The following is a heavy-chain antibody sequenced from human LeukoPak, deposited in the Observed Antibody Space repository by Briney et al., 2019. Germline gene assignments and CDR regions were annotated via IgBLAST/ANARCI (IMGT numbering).Heavy chain of an antibody. CDR3: AREPFVKRVRGVIRWFDP. V-gene: IGHV4-4*07. D-gene: IGHD3-10*01. CDR1: GGSISSYY. J-gene: IGHJ5*02. Sequence: SETLSLTCTVSGGSISSYYWSWLRQPAGKGVEWIGRIYTSGSTNYNPSLKSRVTMSVDTSKNQFSLKLSSVTAADTAVYYCAREPFVKRVRGVIRWFDPWGQGTLVTVSS. CDR2: IYTSGST.